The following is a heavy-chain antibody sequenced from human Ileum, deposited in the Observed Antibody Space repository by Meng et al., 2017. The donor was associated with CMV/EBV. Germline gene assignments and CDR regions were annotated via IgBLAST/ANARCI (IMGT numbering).Heavy chain of an antibody. V-gene: IGHV4-4*07. Sequence: QGQLQESGPGLVKPSETRSLTCTVSGGSINNYYWSWIRQSAGKGLEWIGRFYSSDTYNYHPSLNSRVTMSLDTSKNQFSLNLRSVTAADTAIYYCARGPGASTREGFDYWGLGTLVTVSS. CDR3: ARGPGASTREGFDY. J-gene: IGHJ4*02. CDR2: FYSSDTY. CDR1: GGSINNYY. D-gene: IGHD1-26*01.